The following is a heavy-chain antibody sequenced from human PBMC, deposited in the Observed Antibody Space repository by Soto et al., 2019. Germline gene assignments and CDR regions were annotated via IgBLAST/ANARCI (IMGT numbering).Heavy chain of an antibody. V-gene: IGHV3-30*03. CDR2: ISRDGGTK. CDR3: PGEVASGY. D-gene: IGHD3-10*01. Sequence: QVQLVESGGGVVQPGRSLRLSCAVSGFTVSTYGMHWVRQAPGKGLEWVAVISRDGGTKYYSDSVKGRFTISRDDSRKSLLLEMNSLRGDDMAVYYCPGEVASGYWGQGTLVTVSS. J-gene: IGHJ4*02. CDR1: GFTVSTYG.